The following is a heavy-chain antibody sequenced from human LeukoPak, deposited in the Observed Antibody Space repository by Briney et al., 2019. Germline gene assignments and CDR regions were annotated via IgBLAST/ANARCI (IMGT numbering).Heavy chain of an antibody. CDR3: ARETILAVAGDF. D-gene: IGHD6-19*01. CDR2: ISSTSITM. V-gene: IGHV3-48*01. Sequence: GGSLRLSCAASGFTFNRNNMYWVRQAPGKGLEWVSYISSTSITMYYADSVKGRFTISRDNAKNSLYLQMNSLRADDTAVYYCARETILAVAGDFWGQGTLVTVSS. CDR1: GFTFNRNN. J-gene: IGHJ4*02.